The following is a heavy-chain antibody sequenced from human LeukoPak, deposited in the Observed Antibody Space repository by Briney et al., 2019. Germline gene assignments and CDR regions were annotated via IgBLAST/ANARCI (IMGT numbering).Heavy chain of an antibody. Sequence: KPSETLSLTCTVSGGSISSGSYYWSWIRQPAGKGLEWIGYIYYSGSTNYNPSLKSRVTISVDTSKNQFSLKLSSVTAADTAVYYCARATGYSYGGYYYYYGMDVWGQGTTVTVSS. CDR1: GGSISSGSYY. J-gene: IGHJ6*02. CDR3: ARATGYSYGGYYYYYGMDV. CDR2: IYYSGST. D-gene: IGHD5-18*01. V-gene: IGHV4-61*10.